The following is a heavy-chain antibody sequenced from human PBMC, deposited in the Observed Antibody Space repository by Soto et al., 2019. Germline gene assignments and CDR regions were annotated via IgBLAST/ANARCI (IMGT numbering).Heavy chain of an antibody. Sequence: ASVKVSCKASGGTFSSYAISWVRQAPGQGLEWMGGIIPIFGTANYAQKFQGRVTITADESTSTAYMELSSLGSEDTAVYYCARDRGEYCSGGSCYLREPEYYFDYWGQGTLVTVSS. V-gene: IGHV1-69*13. CDR3: ARDRGEYCSGGSCYLREPEYYFDY. D-gene: IGHD2-15*01. CDR1: GGTFSSYA. CDR2: IIPIFGTA. J-gene: IGHJ4*02.